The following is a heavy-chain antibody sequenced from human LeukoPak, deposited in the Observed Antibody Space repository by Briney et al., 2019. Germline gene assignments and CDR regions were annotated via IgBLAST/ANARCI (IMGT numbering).Heavy chain of an antibody. CDR3: ARGKVGATSFDY. Sequence: ASVKVSRKASGGTFSSYAISWVRQAPGQGLEWMGGIIPIFGTANYAQKFQGRVTITADKSTSTAYMELSSLRSEDTAVYYCARGKVGATSFDYWGQGTLVTVSS. J-gene: IGHJ4*02. CDR1: GGTFSSYA. D-gene: IGHD1-26*01. V-gene: IGHV1-69*06. CDR2: IIPIFGTA.